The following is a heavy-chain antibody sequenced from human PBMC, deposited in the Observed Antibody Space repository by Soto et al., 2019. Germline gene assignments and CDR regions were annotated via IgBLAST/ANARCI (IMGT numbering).Heavy chain of an antibody. J-gene: IGHJ4*02. Sequence: QVQLVQSGAEVKKPGASVKVSCKASGYTFTTYYMHWVRQAPGQGLEWMGIISPDGGRKSYAQKFQGSGTLTGDRSRSTVYMELSSLWAEDTAVYYCAARDPGHYWGQGTLATSSP. CDR3: AARDPGHY. CDR2: ISPDGGRK. CDR1: GYTFTTYY. V-gene: IGHV1-46*01.